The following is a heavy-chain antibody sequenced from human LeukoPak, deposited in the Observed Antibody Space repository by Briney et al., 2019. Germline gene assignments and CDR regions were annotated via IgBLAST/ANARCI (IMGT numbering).Heavy chain of an antibody. J-gene: IGHJ6*03. Sequence: PSETLSLTCTVSGGSISSYYWSWIRQPAGKGLEWIGRIYTSGSTNYNPSLKSRVTMSVDTSKNQFSLKLSSVTAADTAVYYCAREQPYYDYVWGSYRQNYYYYYMDVWGKGTTVTVSS. CDR2: IYTSGST. V-gene: IGHV4-4*07. CDR3: AREQPYYDYVWGSYRQNYYYYYMDV. CDR1: GGSISSYY. D-gene: IGHD3-16*02.